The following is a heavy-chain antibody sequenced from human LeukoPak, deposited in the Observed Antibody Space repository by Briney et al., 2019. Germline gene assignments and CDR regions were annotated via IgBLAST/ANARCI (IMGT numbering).Heavy chain of an antibody. Sequence: GGSLRLFCAASGFTFSSYAMHWVRQAPGQGLEYVSGISSNGGSTYYANSAKGRFTISSDNSKNTLYLQMGSLRIEDMAVYYCASSPPTGTTWYFALWGRGTLVTVSS. J-gene: IGHJ2*01. CDR3: ASSPPTGTTWYFAL. D-gene: IGHD1-7*01. CDR1: GFTFSSYA. CDR2: ISSNGGST. V-gene: IGHV3-64*01.